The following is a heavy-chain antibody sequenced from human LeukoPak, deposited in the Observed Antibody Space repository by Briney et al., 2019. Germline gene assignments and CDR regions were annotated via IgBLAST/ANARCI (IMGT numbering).Heavy chain of an antibody. V-gene: IGHV5-51*01. D-gene: IGHD4-23*01. Sequence: GESLKISCKGSGYSFTSYWIAWARQMPGKGLEWMGIIYPGDSDTRYSPSFQGQVTISADKSISTAYLQWSSLKASDTAMYYCARRQGTVISPGGMDVWGQGTTVTVSS. CDR3: ARRQGTVISPGGMDV. J-gene: IGHJ6*02. CDR1: GYSFTSYW. CDR2: IYPGDSDT.